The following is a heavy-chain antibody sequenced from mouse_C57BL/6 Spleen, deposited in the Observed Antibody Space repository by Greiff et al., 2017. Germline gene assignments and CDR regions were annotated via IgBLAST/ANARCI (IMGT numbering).Heavy chain of an antibody. Sequence: QVQLQQSGAELAKPGASVKLSCKASGYTFTSYWMHWVKQRPGQGLEWIGYINPSSGYTKYNPKFKDKATLTTDKSSSTAYMQLSSLTYEDSAVYYCAKEGITTVVYFDYWGQGTTLTVSS. D-gene: IGHD1-1*01. CDR1: GYTFTSYW. J-gene: IGHJ2*01. V-gene: IGHV1-7*01. CDR3: AKEGITTVVYFDY. CDR2: INPSSGYT.